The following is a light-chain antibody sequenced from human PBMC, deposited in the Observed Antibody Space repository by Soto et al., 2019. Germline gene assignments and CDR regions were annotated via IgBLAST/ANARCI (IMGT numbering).Light chain of an antibody. CDR1: QSVSTW. CDR2: DAS. CDR3: QQRSNWIT. J-gene: IGKJ5*01. V-gene: IGKV3-11*01. Sequence: EIVLTQSPATLSLSPGDTATLSCRASQSVSTWLTWYQQKPGQAPRLLIYDASNRATGIPARFSGSGSGTDFTLPISSLEPEDFAVYYLQQRSNWITFGQGTRLEIE.